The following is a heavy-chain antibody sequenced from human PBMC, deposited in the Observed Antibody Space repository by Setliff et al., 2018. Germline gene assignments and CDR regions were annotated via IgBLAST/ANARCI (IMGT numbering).Heavy chain of an antibody. CDR3: ARGTDYHGSGSYWAKDV. D-gene: IGHD3-10*01. CDR1: GYTFTGHY. CDR2: INPRTGVT. Sequence: ASVKVSCKASGYTFTGHYIHWVRQAPGQGLEWMGWINPRTGVTNYAQKFKGRVTMTRDTSITTVYMDLSSLKSDDTAVYYCARGTDYHGSGSYWAKDVWGKGTMVTVSS. V-gene: IGHV1-2*02. J-gene: IGHJ6*04.